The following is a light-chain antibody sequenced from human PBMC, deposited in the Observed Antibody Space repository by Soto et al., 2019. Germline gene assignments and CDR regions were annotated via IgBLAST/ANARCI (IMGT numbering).Light chain of an antibody. CDR3: QQYYSTPPLT. V-gene: IGKV4-1*01. CDR1: QSVLYSSNNKNY. J-gene: IGKJ4*01. CDR2: WAS. Sequence: DIVMTQSPDSLAVSLGERATINCKSSQSVLYSSNNKNYLAWYQQKPGQPPKLHIYWASTRESGVPDRFSGSGSGTEFTRTISSMQAEDVAVYYCQQYYSTPPLTFGGGTKVEIK.